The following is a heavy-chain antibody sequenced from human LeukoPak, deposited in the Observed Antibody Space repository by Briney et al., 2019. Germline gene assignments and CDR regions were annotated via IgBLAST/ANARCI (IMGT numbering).Heavy chain of an antibody. Sequence: GGSLRLSCAASGFTFSSYAMSWVRQPPGKGLEWVSTISLIGGSTYYADSVKGRFTISRDNSKNTVYLQMNSLRADDTAVYYCAKKDHYSSGRAEYFQHWGQGTLVTVSS. V-gene: IGHV3-23*01. CDR1: GFTFSSYA. J-gene: IGHJ1*01. D-gene: IGHD6-19*01. CDR3: AKKDHYSSGRAEYFQH. CDR2: ISLIGGST.